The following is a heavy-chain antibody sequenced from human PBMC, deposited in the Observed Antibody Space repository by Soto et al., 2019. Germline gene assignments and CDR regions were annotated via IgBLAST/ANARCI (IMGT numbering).Heavy chain of an antibody. CDR2: IGSGGDT. J-gene: IGHJ6*02. V-gene: IGHV3-13*01. D-gene: IGHD3-9*01. Sequence: EVQLVESGGGLAQPGGSLRLSCAASGFTLSSYDIHWVRQATGEGLAWVSGIGSGGDTHYADSVKGRFIISREDGKNSLYLQMNNLRVGDTAVYYCTRKTPPTGMEVWGQGATVTVSS. CDR1: GFTLSSYD. CDR3: TRKTPPTGMEV.